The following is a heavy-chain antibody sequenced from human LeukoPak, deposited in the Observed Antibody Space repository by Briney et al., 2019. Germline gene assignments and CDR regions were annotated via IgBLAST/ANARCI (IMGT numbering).Heavy chain of an antibody. J-gene: IGHJ4*02. D-gene: IGHD6-13*01. CDR1: GFIVSSNY. CDR2: IYRGGST. Sequence: PGGSLRLSCVASGFIVSSNYMSWVRQAPGKGLEWVSVIYRGGSTYHADSVKGRFTISRDHSRNTLYLQMNSLRAEDTGVYYCAKAGFRAAAGDFDYWGQGTLVTVSS. V-gene: IGHV3-53*01. CDR3: AKAGFRAAAGDFDY.